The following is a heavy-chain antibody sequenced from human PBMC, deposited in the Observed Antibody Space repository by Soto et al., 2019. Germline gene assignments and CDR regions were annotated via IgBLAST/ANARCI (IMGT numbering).Heavy chain of an antibody. CDR2: ISRSGGST. Sequence: VGSLRLSCATSGFTFTNYEMTWVRQSPGKGLEWVSGISRSGGSTLYADSVKGRFTISRDNSMNTLYLQVSSLRPEDTAVYYCAKALAVAVPFYYGVDVWGQGTTVTVSS. CDR1: GFTFTNYE. D-gene: IGHD6-19*01. J-gene: IGHJ6*02. V-gene: IGHV3-23*01. CDR3: AKALAVAVPFYYGVDV.